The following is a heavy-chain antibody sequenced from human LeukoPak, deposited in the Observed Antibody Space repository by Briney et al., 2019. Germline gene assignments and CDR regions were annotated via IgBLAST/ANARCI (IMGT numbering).Heavy chain of an antibody. CDR1: GFTFSSYA. D-gene: IGHD3-22*01. CDR2: ISYDGSNK. CDR3: ARGYYYDSSGYSANFDY. J-gene: IGHJ4*02. Sequence: GGSLRLSCAASGFTFSSYAMHWVRQAPGKVLEWVAVISYDGSNKYYADSVKGRFTISRDNSKNTLYLQMNSLRAEDTAVYYCARGYYYDSSGYSANFDYWGQGTLVTVSS. V-gene: IGHV3-30*04.